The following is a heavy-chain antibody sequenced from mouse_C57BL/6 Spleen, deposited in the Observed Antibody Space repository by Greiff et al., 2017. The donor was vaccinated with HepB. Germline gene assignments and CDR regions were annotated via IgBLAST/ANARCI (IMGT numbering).Heavy chain of an antibody. J-gene: IGHJ2*01. CDR1: GFTFSSYA. CDR3: ARAHYYSNYLYYVDY. D-gene: IGHD2-5*01. Sequence: EVMLVESGGGLVKPGGSLKLSCAASGFTFSSYAMSWVRQTPEKRLEWVATISDGGSYTYYPDNVKGRFTISRDNAKNNLYLQMSHLKSEDTALYYCARAHYYSNYLYYVDYWGQGTTLTVSS. CDR2: ISDGGSYT. V-gene: IGHV5-4*03.